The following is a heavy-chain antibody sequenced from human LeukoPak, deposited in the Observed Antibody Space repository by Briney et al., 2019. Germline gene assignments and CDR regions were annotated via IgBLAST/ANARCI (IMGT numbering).Heavy chain of an antibody. J-gene: IGHJ4*02. D-gene: IGHD3-22*01. CDR2: IWYDGSNE. V-gene: IGHV3-33*01. Sequence: PGGSLRLSCAASGFTFSSYGMHWVRQAPGKGLEWVALIWYDGSNEHYADFVKGRFTISRDNSKNTLYLQMNSLRAEDTAVYYCARGSPYYHDSSGYPYWGQGTLVTVSS. CDR3: ARGSPYYHDSSGYPY. CDR1: GFTFSSYG.